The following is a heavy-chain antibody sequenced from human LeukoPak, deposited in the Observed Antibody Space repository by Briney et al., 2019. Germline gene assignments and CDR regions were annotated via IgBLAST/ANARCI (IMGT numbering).Heavy chain of an antibody. D-gene: IGHD2-2*01. CDR1: GGSISSGDYY. CDR3: ARDGGPAAIFDY. CDR2: IYYSGST. J-gene: IGHJ4*02. Sequence: PSETLSLTCSVSGGSISSGDYYWSWIRQPPGKGLEWIGYIYYSGSTYYNPSLKSRVTISVDTSKNQFSLKLSSVTAADTAVYYCARDGGPAAIFDYWGQGTLVTVSS. V-gene: IGHV4-30-4*08.